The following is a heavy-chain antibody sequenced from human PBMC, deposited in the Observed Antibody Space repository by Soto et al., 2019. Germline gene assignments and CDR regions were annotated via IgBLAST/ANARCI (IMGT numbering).Heavy chain of an antibody. V-gene: IGHV3-7*03. CDR1: GFTFSSYW. D-gene: IGHD3-3*01. CDR2: IKQDGSEK. J-gene: IGHJ4*02. Sequence: EVQLVESGGGLVQPGGSLRLSCAASGFTFSSYWMSWVRQAPGKGLEWVANIKQDGSEKYYVDSVKGRFTISRDNAKNSLYLQMNGLRAEDTAVYYCARVSAYYDFWSGLNPADYWGQGTLVTVSS. CDR3: ARVSAYYDFWSGLNPADY.